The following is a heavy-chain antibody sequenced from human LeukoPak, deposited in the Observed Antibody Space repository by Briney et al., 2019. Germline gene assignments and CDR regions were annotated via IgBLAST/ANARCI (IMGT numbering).Heavy chain of an antibody. CDR3: ARQIDGYVYCES. J-gene: IGHJ4*02. V-gene: IGHV4-59*08. Sequence: SETLSLTCTVSGDSISSNYWSWIRPPPGKGLEWIGWIYYSGSTTYNPSLKSRATMSLDTSKTQFALNLSSVTAADTGVYYCARQIDGYVYCESWGQGTLVTV. CDR2: IYYSGST. D-gene: IGHD5-18*01. CDR1: GDSISSNY.